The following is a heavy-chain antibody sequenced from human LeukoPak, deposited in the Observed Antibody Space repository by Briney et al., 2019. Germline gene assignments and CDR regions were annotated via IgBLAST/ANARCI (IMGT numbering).Heavy chain of an antibody. CDR2: RYYSGST. V-gene: IGHV4-59*01. CDR3: ARVRGDFETD. CDR1: GGSISSYY. D-gene: IGHD3-16*01. J-gene: IGHJ1*01. Sequence: SETLCPTCSVSGGSISSYYWTWIRQPPGKGLEWIGYRYYSGSTTYNPSLKSRVTISVDTSKSQFSLKLISVAAADTAIYYCARVRGDFETDWGQGTLVTVSS.